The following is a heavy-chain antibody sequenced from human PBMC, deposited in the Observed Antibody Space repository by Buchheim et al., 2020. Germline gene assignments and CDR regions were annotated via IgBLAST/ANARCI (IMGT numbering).Heavy chain of an antibody. CDR1: GYTFTSYY. J-gene: IGHJ4*02. D-gene: IGHD6-13*01. V-gene: IGHV1-46*01. CDR2: INPSGAGT. CDR3: ARDRRAAACTSPGY. Sequence: QVQLVQSGAEVKKPGASVKVSCKASGYTFTSYYVHWVRQAPGQGLEWMGIINPSGAGTSYSQKFQGRVTMTRDTSMSTVYMELSSLRSEDTAVYYCARDRRAAACTSPGYWGQGTL.